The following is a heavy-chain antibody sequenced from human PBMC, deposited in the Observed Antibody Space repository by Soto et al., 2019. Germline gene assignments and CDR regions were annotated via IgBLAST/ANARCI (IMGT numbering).Heavy chain of an antibody. CDR2: ITSTGGTT. Sequence: EAQLLESGGGLAQPGGSLRLSCAASGFAFSPYGMSWVRQAPGKGLEWVSSITSTGGTTYYADSVKGRFTISRDNSKNTLYLQMNSLRAEDTAVYYCAKVGISGTKYFEYWGQGTLVTVSS. J-gene: IGHJ4*02. CDR3: AKVGISGTKYFEY. V-gene: IGHV3-23*01. D-gene: IGHD1-20*01. CDR1: GFAFSPYG.